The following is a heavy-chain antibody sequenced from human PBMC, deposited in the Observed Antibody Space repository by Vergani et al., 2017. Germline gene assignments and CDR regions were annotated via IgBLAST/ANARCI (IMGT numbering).Heavy chain of an antibody. J-gene: IGHJ6*02. CDR1: GFTFSSYA. CDR3: AKYTVTTIPWDYYGMDV. D-gene: IGHD4-17*01. Sequence: EVQLLESGGGLVQPGGSLRLSCAASGFTFSSYAMSWVRQAPGKGLEWVSAISGSDGTTSSADSVKGRFTISRDNSKNTLYLQMNSLRAEDTAVYYCAKYTVTTIPWDYYGMDVWGQGTTVTVSS. V-gene: IGHV3-23*01. CDR2: ISGSDGTT.